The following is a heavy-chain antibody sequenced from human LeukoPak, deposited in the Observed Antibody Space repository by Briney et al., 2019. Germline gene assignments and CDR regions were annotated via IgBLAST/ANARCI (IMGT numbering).Heavy chain of an antibody. D-gene: IGHD2-21*02. CDR3: ARRRMVTSYYFDY. J-gene: IGHJ4*02. CDR1: GDSISSGTYY. CDR2: IFTTGST. V-gene: IGHV4-61*02. Sequence: SETLSLTCTVSGDSISSGTYYWSWIRQPAGKGLEWIGRIFTTGSTNYNPSLKSRVSISIDTSKNQFSLKLSSVTAADTAVYYCARRRMVTSYYFDYWGQGTLVTVSS.